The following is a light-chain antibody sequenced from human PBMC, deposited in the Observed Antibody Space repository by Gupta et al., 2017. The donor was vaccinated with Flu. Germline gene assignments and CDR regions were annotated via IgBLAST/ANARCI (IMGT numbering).Light chain of an antibody. J-gene: IGKJ1*01. V-gene: IGKV4-1*01. CDR3: QQYYSTLTWT. CDR2: WAS. Sequence: TVLTESPDSPAVSLAERATITCKSSQSVLYSSNNKNYLAWYQQKPGQPPKLLIYWASTRESGVPDRFSGSGSGTDFTLTISSLQAEDVAVYYCQQYYSTLTWTFGQGTKVEIK. CDR1: QSVLYSSNNKNY.